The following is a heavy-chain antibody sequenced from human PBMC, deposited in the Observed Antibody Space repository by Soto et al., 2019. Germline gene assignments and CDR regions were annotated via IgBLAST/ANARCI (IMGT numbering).Heavy chain of an antibody. CDR3: ASSQYDVVAGSVWFDP. Sequence: QLQLQESGSGLVKPSETLSLNCAVSGGSITSGGYSWGWIRQPPGQALEWIGYMSHSGNTYYNPSLKGRVTISLDHSRNQCALRVNSVTAADSAVYFCASSQYDVVAGSVWFDPWGQGTLVTVSS. J-gene: IGHJ5*02. V-gene: IGHV4-30-2*01. CDR1: GGSITSGGYS. CDR2: MSHSGNT. D-gene: IGHD2-21*01.